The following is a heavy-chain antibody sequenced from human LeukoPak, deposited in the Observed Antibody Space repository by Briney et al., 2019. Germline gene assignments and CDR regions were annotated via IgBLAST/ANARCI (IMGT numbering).Heavy chain of an antibody. D-gene: IGHD4-17*01. V-gene: IGHV3-66*04. CDR3: ARRRGGYGDGDFGY. Sequence: GGPLRLSCAASGFTVSSTSIIWVRQAPGKGLECVSYIRGDRSTEYAEYVKGRFTISRDDSKNTVYLQMNSLRVEDTSVYYCARRRGGYGDGDFGYWGQGALVTVSS. CDR2: IRGDRST. CDR1: GFTVSSTS. J-gene: IGHJ4*02.